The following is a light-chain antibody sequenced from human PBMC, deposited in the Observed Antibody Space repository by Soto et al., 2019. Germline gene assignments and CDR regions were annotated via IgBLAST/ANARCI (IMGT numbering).Light chain of an antibody. CDR2: DVT. CDR3: SSYTSSTTRV. Sequence: QSALTQPASVSRSPGQSITITCTGTSSDVGFYNYVSWYQHHPGKAPKLMIYDVTNRPSGVSSRFSGSKSGNTASLTISGLQAEDEADYYCSSYTSSTTRVFGTGTKLTVL. V-gene: IGLV2-14*03. CDR1: SSDVGFYNY. J-gene: IGLJ1*01.